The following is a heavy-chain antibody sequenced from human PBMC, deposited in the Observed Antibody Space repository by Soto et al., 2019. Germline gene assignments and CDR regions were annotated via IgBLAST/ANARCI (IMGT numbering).Heavy chain of an antibody. CDR2: IYSGGST. Sequence: GGSLRLSCAASGFTVSSNYMSWVRPAPGKGLEWVSVIYSGGSTYYADSVKGRFTISRDNSKNTLYLQMNSLRAEDTAVYYCARELRVAGDYYGMEGWGQGTTVTVSS. J-gene: IGHJ6*02. V-gene: IGHV3-53*01. CDR3: ARELRVAGDYYGMEG. CDR1: GFTVSSNY. D-gene: IGHD6-19*01.